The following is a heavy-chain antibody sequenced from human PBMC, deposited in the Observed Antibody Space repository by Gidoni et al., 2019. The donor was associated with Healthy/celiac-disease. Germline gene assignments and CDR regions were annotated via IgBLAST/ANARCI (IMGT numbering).Heavy chain of an antibody. J-gene: IGHJ4*02. Sequence: QVQLVESGGGVVQPGRSLRLSCAASGFTFSSYGMHWVRQAPGKGLEWVAVIWYDGSNKYYADSVKGRFTISRDNSKNTLYLQMNSLRAEDTAVYYCARNQNYYDSSGSHNGGLDYWGQGTLVTVSS. V-gene: IGHV3-33*01. CDR3: ARNQNYYDSSGSHNGGLDY. D-gene: IGHD3-22*01. CDR2: IWYDGSNK. CDR1: GFTFSSYG.